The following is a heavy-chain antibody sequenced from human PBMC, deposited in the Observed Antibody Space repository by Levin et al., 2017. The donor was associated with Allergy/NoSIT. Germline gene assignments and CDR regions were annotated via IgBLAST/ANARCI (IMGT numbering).Heavy chain of an antibody. CDR2: ISSSSSYI. V-gene: IGHV3-21*01. CDR3: ARDPSSSGY. CDR1: GFTFSSYS. D-gene: IGHD6-6*01. Sequence: PGGSLRLSCAASGFTFSSYSMNWVRQAPGKGLEWVSSISSSSSYIYYADSVKGRFTISRDNAKNSLYLQMNSLRAEDTAVYYCARDPSSSGYWGQGTLVTVSS. J-gene: IGHJ4*02.